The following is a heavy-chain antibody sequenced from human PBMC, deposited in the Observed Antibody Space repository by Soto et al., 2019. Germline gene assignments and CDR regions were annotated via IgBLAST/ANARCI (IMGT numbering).Heavy chain of an antibody. CDR3: ARAARDFSVVWWFDP. V-gene: IGHV4-59*01. CDR1: GGSISSYY. Sequence: SETLSITCTVSGGSISSYYWSWIRQPPGKGLEWIGYIYYSGSTNYNPSLKSRVTISVDTSKNQFSLKLSSVTAADTAVYYCARAARDFSVVWWFDPWGQGTLVTVSS. D-gene: IGHD2-15*01. J-gene: IGHJ5*02. CDR2: IYYSGST.